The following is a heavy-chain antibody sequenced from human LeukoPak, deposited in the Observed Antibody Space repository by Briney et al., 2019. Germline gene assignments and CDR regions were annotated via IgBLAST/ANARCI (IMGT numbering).Heavy chain of an antibody. J-gene: IGHJ1*01. CDR3: ARDSQEFFQH. V-gene: IGHV3-43*02. CDR2: ISGDGGST. Sequence: PGGSLRLSCAASGLTFDNYAIHWVRQAPGKGLEWVSLISGDGGSTYYADSMKGRFTISRDNSKNSPYLQMNSLRTEDTALYYCARDSQEFFQHWGQGTLVTVSS. CDR1: GLTFDNYA.